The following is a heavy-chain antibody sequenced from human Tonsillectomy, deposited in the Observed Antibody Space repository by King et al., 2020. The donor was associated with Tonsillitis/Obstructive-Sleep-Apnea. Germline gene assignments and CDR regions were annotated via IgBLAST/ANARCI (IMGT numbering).Heavy chain of an antibody. Sequence: TLKESGPVLVKPTETLTLTCTVSGFSLSNIRMGVSWIRQPPGKALEWLAHIFSNDEKSYSTSLKNRLTISKEISKSQVVLTMTNMDPVDTATYYCARTVFWSGYYANWFDPWGQGTLVTVSS. J-gene: IGHJ5*02. CDR2: IFSNDEK. CDR1: GFSLSNIRMG. CDR3: ARTVFWSGYYANWFDP. D-gene: IGHD3-3*01. V-gene: IGHV2-26*01.